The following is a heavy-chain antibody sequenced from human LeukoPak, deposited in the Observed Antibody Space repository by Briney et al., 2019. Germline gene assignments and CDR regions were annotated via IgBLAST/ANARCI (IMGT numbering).Heavy chain of an antibody. Sequence: ASVTVSFTVSGHALTDFFIHWVRQAPGKGLEWMGGFDPEDGEKVYAQKFQGRVTMTEDTSTDTAFMGLSSLRSEDTAVYYCATIDVKTYCTNTNCYPRFQRWGQGTLVTASS. D-gene: IGHD2-2*01. CDR2: FDPEDGEK. V-gene: IGHV1-24*01. CDR1: GHALTDFF. CDR3: ATIDVKTYCTNTNCYPRFQR. J-gene: IGHJ1*01.